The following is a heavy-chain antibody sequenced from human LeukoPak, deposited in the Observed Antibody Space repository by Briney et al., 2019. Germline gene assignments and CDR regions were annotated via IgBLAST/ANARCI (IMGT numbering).Heavy chain of an antibody. CDR2: INPNSGGT. Sequence: ASVKVSCKASGYTLTGYYMHWVRQAPGQGLEWMGWINPNSGGTNYAQKFQGRVTMTRDTSISTAYMELSSLRSDDTAVYYCARDCSSTSCKDYWGQGTLVTVSS. D-gene: IGHD2-2*01. V-gene: IGHV1-2*02. CDR3: ARDCSSTSCKDY. J-gene: IGHJ4*02. CDR1: GYTLTGYY.